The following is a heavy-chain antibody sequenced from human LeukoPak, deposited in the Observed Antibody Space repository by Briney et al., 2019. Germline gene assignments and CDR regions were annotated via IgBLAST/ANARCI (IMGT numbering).Heavy chain of an antibody. Sequence: GGSLRLSCAASGFTFRSYGIHWVRQAPGKGLEWVAFIRFDGNDKYYADSVKGRFTISRDNSKNTLCLEMNSLGSEDTAVYYCAKDGPHVVGAAWYFDSWGQGTLVTVSS. CDR1: GFTFRSYG. CDR3: AKDGPHVVGAAWYFDS. CDR2: IRFDGNDK. J-gene: IGHJ4*02. V-gene: IGHV3-30*02. D-gene: IGHD1-26*01.